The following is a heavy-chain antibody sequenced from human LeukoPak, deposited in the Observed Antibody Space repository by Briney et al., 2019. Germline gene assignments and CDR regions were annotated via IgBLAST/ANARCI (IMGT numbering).Heavy chain of an antibody. Sequence: ASVKVSCKASGYTFTRYYMHWVRQAPGQGVEWMGCVKPHSGGTNDAQKFQGRVTMTRDTSISTAYMELSRLRSDDTAVYYCARDPGMIYYYGSGSYYVYWGQGTLVTVSS. D-gene: IGHD3-10*01. V-gene: IGHV1-2*02. CDR3: ARDPGMIYYYGSGSYYVY. J-gene: IGHJ4*02. CDR2: VKPHSGGT. CDR1: GYTFTRYY.